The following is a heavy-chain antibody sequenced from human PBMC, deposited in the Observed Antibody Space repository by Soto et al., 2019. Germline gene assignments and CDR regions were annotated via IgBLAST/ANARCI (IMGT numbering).Heavy chain of an antibody. CDR2: IDWDDDK. CDR3: ARLLDYYDSSGYYYYFDY. V-gene: IGHV2-70*01. CDR1: GFSLSTSGMC. D-gene: IGHD3-22*01. Sequence: SGPTLVNPTQTLTLTCTFSGFSLSTSGMCVSWIRQPPGKALEWLALIDWDDDKYYSTSLKTRLTISKDTSKNQVVLTMTNMDPVDTATYYCARLLDYYDSSGYYYYFDYWGQGTLVTVSS. J-gene: IGHJ4*02.